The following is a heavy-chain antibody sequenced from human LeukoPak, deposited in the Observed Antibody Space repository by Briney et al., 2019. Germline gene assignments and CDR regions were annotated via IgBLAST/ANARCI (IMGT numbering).Heavy chain of an antibody. CDR1: GGTFSSYA. V-gene: IGHV1-69*05. J-gene: IGHJ4*02. CDR3: ARDYYDSSGKDDY. Sequence: ASVKVSCKASGGTFSSYAISWVRQAPGQGLEWMGGIIPIFGTANYAQKFQGRVTITTDESMSTAYMELSSLRSEDTAVYYCARDYYDSSGKDDYWGQGTLVTVSS. CDR2: IIPIFGTA. D-gene: IGHD3-22*01.